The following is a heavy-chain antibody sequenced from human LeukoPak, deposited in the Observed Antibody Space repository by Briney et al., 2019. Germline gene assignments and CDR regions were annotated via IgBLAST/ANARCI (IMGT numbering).Heavy chain of an antibody. J-gene: IGHJ6*02. CDR3: ARGLGHVLRFLEWLSKDYYYYGMDV. D-gene: IGHD3-3*01. CDR2: KNPNSGNT. V-gene: IGHV1-8*01. Sequence: ASVKVSCKASGYTFTSYDINWVRQATGQGLEWMGWKNPNSGNTGYAQKFQGRVTMTRNTSISTAYMELSSLRSEDTAVYYCARGLGHVLRFLEWLSKDYYYYGMDVWGQGTTVTVSS. CDR1: GYTFTSYD.